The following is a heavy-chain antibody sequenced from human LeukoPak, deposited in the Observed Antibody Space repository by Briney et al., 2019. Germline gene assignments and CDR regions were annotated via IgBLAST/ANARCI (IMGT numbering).Heavy chain of an antibody. V-gene: IGHV3-21*01. Sequence: GGSLRLSCAASGFTFSSYSMNWVRQAPGKGLEWVSSISSSSGYIYYADSVKGRFTISRDNAKNSLYLQMNSLRAEGTAVYYCARDYRQQLVGNYSGMDVWGPGTTVTVPS. CDR1: GFTFSSYS. D-gene: IGHD6-13*01. CDR3: ARDYRQQLVGNYSGMDV. CDR2: ISSSSGYI. J-gene: IGHJ6*02.